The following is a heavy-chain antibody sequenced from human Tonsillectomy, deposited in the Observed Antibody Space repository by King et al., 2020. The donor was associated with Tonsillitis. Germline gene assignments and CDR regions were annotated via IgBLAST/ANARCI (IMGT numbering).Heavy chain of an antibody. CDR2: IYNSGST. J-gene: IGHJ4*02. V-gene: IGHV4-31*03. D-gene: IGHD6-13*01. CDR1: GGSISNGGHY. CDR3: ARGFGVPTAGNSYFDY. Sequence: QLQESGPGLVKPSQTMSLTCTVSGGSISNGGHYWSWIRQLPGKGLEWVGYIYNSGSTYSKPSLKSRVTISIDTSKNQFSLRLNSVTAADTAVYYCARGFGVPTAGNSYFDYWAQGTLVPVSS.